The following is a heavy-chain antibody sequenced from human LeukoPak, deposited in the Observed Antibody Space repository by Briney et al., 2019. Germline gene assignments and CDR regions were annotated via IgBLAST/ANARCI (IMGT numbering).Heavy chain of an antibody. D-gene: IGHD4-17*01. Sequence: ASVKVSCKASVYTFTGYYMHWVRQAPEQGREWMGWINPNSGGTNYAQKFQGRVTMTRDTSISTAYMELSSLRSEDTAVYYCARMVWATGSTPDNWFDPWGQGTLVTVSS. J-gene: IGHJ5*02. CDR2: INPNSGGT. V-gene: IGHV1-2*02. CDR1: VYTFTGYY. CDR3: ARMVWATGSTPDNWFDP.